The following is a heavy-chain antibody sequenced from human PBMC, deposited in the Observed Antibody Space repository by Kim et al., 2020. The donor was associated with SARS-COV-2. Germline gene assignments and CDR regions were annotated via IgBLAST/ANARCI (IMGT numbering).Heavy chain of an antibody. Sequence: SETLSLTCAVYGGSFSGYYWSWIRQPPGKGLEWIGQINHSGRTNYNPSPKSRLTISVDTSKNQFSLMLSPVTAADTAVYYCARARREWLRLEYYYYMEVWGTGDKVTRSS. CDR1: GGSFSGYY. J-gene: IGHJ6*03. CDR3: ARARREWLRLEYYYYMEV. V-gene: IGHV4-34*01. D-gene: IGHD5-12*01. CDR2: INHSGRT.